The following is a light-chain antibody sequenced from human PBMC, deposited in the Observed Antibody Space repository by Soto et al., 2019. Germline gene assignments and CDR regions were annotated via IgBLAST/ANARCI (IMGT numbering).Light chain of an antibody. Sequence: EIGLTQSPDTLALSPGERDTLSCRASQSVSNSYLAWYQQKPGQAPRLLIYGASGRATGIPDRFSGGESGTDFPLNISRMEPDDFAVYYCQKSGSPPLTFGPGTIVAIK. J-gene: IGKJ3*01. CDR3: QKSGSPPLT. V-gene: IGKV3-20*01. CDR2: GAS. CDR1: QSVSNSY.